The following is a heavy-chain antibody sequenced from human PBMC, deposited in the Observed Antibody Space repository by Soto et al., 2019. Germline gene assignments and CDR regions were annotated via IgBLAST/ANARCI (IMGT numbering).Heavy chain of an antibody. CDR3: ARSSSIAADNFDY. D-gene: IGHD6-6*01. J-gene: IGHJ4*02. V-gene: IGHV5-51*01. CDR1: GYSFTSYW. Sequence: PGESRKISCKGSGYSFTSYWIGWVRQMPGKGLEWMGIIYPGDSDTRYSPSFQGQVTISADKSISTAYLQWSSLKASDTAMYYCARSSSIAADNFDYWGQGTLVTVS. CDR2: IYPGDSDT.